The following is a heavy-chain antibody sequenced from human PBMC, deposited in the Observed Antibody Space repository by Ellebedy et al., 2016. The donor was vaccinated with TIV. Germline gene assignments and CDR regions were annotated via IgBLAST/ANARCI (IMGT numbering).Heavy chain of an antibody. CDR3: AIHRGHISPAFPDAFDI. D-gene: IGHD2-2*01. J-gene: IGHJ3*02. CDR2: ISASGESI. Sequence: GGSLRLXCAASGFAFSSYAMSWVRQAPGQGLEWISAISASGESIHYADPVQGRFIISRDNSRNTLYLHMSGLRAEDTAVYHCAIHRGHISPAFPDAFDIWGPGTMVTVSS. CDR1: GFAFSSYA. V-gene: IGHV3-23*01.